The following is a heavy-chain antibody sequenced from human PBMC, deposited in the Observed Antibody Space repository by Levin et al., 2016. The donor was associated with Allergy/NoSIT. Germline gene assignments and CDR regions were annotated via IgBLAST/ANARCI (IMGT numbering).Heavy chain of an antibody. D-gene: IGHD1-26*01. Sequence: GGSLRLSCAASGFTFSDYWMSWVRQAPGKGLEWVANIKQDGSERDYLASVKGRFTVSRDNAQNSLFLQMNSLRADDTGVYFCARVGFRWELRDWGQGALVTVSS. CDR1: GFTFSDYW. CDR2: IKQDGSER. J-gene: IGHJ4*02. CDR3: ARVGFRWELRD. V-gene: IGHV3-7*04.